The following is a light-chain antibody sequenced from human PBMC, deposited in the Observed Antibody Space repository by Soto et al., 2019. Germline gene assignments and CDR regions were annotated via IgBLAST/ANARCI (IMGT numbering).Light chain of an antibody. CDR2: GAS. CDR1: QSVSSN. J-gene: IGKJ2*01. V-gene: IGKV3-15*01. Sequence: EIVMTQSPATLSVSPGERATLSCRASQSVSSNLAWYQQKPGQAPRLLIHGASTRATGIPARFSGSGSGTEFTLTIRSLQSEDFAVYYCQQYNNWPPRRTFGQGTKLEIK. CDR3: QQYNNWPPRRT.